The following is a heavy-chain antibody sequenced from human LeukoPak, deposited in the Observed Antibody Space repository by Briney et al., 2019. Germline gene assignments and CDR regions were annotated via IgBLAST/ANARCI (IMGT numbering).Heavy chain of an antibody. CDR1: GGSISSGDYY. D-gene: IGHD3-10*01. CDR3: AREGGYYGSGSYYKY. J-gene: IGHJ4*02. CDR2: IYYSGST. Sequence: SETLSLTCTVSGGSISSGDYYWSWIRQPPGKGLEWIGYIYYSGSTYYNPSLKSRVTISVDTSKNQFSLKLSSVTAADTAVYYCAREGGYYGSGSYYKYWGQGTLVTVSS. V-gene: IGHV4-30-4*01.